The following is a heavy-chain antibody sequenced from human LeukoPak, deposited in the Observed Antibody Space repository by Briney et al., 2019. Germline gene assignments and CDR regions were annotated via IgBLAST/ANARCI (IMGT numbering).Heavy chain of an antibody. D-gene: IGHD2-21*02. Sequence: SETLSLTCTVSGGSISGSSYYWGWIRQPPGKGLEWIGSIYYSGSTYYNPSLKSRVTISVDTSKNQFSLKLSSVTAADTAVYYCASSYCGGDCYSLYYFDYWGQGTLVTVSS. CDR1: GGSISGSSYY. J-gene: IGHJ4*02. CDR3: ASSYCGGDCYSLYYFDY. CDR2: IYYSGST. V-gene: IGHV4-39*07.